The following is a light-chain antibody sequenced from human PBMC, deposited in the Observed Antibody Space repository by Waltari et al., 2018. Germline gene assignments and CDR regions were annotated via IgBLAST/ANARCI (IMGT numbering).Light chain of an antibody. CDR2: YNT. CDR3: QVWDRSRDHV. J-gene: IGLJ1*01. V-gene: IGLV3-21*04. CDR1: STGMSH. Sequence: SYVLTQPPSVSVAPGETATITCGVDSTGMSHVPRDPQRAGQAPRLVISYNTVRPSGIPERFAGSTSGTTSTLTISRVEAGDEADYYCQVWDRSRDHVFGAGTKVTVL.